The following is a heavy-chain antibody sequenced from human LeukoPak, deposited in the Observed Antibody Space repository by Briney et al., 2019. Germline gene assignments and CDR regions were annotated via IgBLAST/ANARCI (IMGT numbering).Heavy chain of an antibody. Sequence: PSETLFLTCTVSGGSISSSSYYWGWIRQPPGKGLEWIGSIYYSGSTYYNPSLKSRVTISVDTSKNQFSLKLSSVTAADAAVYYCARQSYDFWSGYRGRGSYYFDYWGQGTLVTVSS. CDR2: IYYSGST. D-gene: IGHD3-3*01. CDR3: ARQSYDFWSGYRGRGSYYFDY. CDR1: GGSISSSSYY. J-gene: IGHJ4*02. V-gene: IGHV4-39*01.